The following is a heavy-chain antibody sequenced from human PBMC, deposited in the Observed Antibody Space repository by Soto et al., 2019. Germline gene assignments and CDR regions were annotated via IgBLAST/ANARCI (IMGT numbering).Heavy chain of an antibody. CDR3: ARDRHDSSGYYWFDP. J-gene: IGHJ5*02. V-gene: IGHV4-38-2*02. Sequence: SETLSLTCTVSGYSISSGYYWGWIRQPPGKGLEWIGSIYHSGSTYYNPSLKSRVTISVDTSKNQFSLKLSSVTAADTAVYYCARDRHDSSGYYWFDPWGQGTLVTVSS. CDR2: IYHSGST. CDR1: GYSISSGYY. D-gene: IGHD3-22*01.